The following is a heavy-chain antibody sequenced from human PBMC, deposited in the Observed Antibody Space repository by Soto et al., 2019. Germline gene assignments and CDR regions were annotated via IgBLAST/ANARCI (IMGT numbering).Heavy chain of an antibody. V-gene: IGHV1-46*01. Sequence: VASVKVSCKASGYTFTSYYMHWVRQAPGQGLEWMGIINPSGGSTSYAQKFQGRVTMTRDTSISTAYMELSRLRSDDTAVYYCARDQGVGGMDVWGQGTTVTVSS. CDR2: INPSGGST. CDR3: ARDQGVGGMDV. D-gene: IGHD2-2*01. CDR1: GYTFTSYY. J-gene: IGHJ6*02.